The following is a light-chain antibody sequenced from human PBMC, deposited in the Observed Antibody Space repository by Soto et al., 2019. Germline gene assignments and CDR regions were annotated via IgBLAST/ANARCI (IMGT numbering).Light chain of an antibody. Sequence: QSALTQTASVSGSPGKSITISCTGTSSDVGAYNYVSWYQQHPGKAPKLMIYEVTNRPSGVSNRFSGSKSGNTASLTISGLQAEDEADYYCSSYTSSSTVYVFGTGTKVTVL. CDR2: EVT. CDR1: SSDVGAYNY. CDR3: SSYTSSSTVYV. V-gene: IGLV2-14*01. J-gene: IGLJ1*01.